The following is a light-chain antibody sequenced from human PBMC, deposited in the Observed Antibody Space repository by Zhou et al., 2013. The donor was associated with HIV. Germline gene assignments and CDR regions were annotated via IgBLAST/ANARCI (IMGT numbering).Light chain of an antibody. V-gene: IGKV3-20*01. CDR3: QQYGSSLWT. CDR2: DAS. CDR1: QSISNY. Sequence: EIVLTQSPATLSLSPGERATLSCRASQSISNYLGWYQQKPGRAPRLLIYDASNRATGIPARFSGSGSGTDFTLTISRLEPEDFAVYYCQQYGSSLWTFGQGTKVEIK. J-gene: IGKJ1*01.